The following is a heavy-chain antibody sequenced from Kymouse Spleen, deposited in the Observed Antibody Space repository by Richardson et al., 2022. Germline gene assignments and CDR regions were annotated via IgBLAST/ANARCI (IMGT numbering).Heavy chain of an antibody. Sequence: EVQLVESGGGLVQPGGSLKLSCAASGFTFSGSAMHWVRQASGKGLEWVGRIRSKANSYATAYAASVKGRFTISRDDSKNTAYLQMNSLKTEDTAVYYCTSLRIVGATDYYGMDVWGQGTTVTVSS. D-gene: IGHD1-26*01. CDR2: IRSKANSYAT. CDR3: TSLRIVGATDYYGMDV. J-gene: IGHJ6*02. CDR1: GFTFSGSA. V-gene: IGHV3-73*02.